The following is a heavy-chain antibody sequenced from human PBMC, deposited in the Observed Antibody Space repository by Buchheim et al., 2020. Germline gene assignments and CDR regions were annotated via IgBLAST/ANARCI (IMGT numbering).Heavy chain of an antibody. CDR1: FTIRNFW. J-gene: IGHJ4*02. CDR3: VAISWNAFDL. D-gene: IGHD1-1*01. CDR2: IKQDGTER. V-gene: IGHV3-7*01. Sequence: EVQLVESGGGLVQPGGSPRLSCATSFTIRNFWMSWVRQAPGKGLEWVANIKQDGTERDYVDSVKGRFTISRDNAKNSVFLEMNSLRAEDMAVYFCVAISWNAFDLWGQGTL.